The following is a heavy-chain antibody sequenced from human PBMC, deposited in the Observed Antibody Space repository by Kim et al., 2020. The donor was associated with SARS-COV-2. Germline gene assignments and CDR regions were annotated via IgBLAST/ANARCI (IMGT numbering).Heavy chain of an antibody. CDR3: ARWRAAAGIGIFVPHHIDY. CDR1: GFTFSSYG. D-gene: IGHD6-13*01. CDR2: ISYDGSNK. V-gene: IGHV3-33*05. J-gene: IGHJ4*02. Sequence: GGSLRLSCAASGFTFSSYGMHWVRQAPGKGLEWVAVISYDGSNKYYADSVKGRFTISRDNSKNTLYLQMNSLRAEDTAVYYCARWRAAAGIGIFVPHHIDYWGQGTLVTVSS.